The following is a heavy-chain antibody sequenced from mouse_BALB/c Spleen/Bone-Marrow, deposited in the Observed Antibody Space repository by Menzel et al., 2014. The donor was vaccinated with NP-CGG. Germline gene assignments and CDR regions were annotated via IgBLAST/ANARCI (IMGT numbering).Heavy chain of an antibody. CDR1: GFTFSSYA. CDR3: AREGLRRRAAMDY. Sequence: EVKLVESGGGLVKPGGSLKPSCAASGFTFSSYAMSWVRQSPEKRLEWVAEISSGGSYTYYPDTVTGRFTISRDNAKNTLYLEMSSLRSEDTARYYCAREGLRRRAAMDYWGQGTSVTVSS. CDR2: ISSGGSYT. J-gene: IGHJ4*01. D-gene: IGHD2-4*01. V-gene: IGHV5-9-4*01.